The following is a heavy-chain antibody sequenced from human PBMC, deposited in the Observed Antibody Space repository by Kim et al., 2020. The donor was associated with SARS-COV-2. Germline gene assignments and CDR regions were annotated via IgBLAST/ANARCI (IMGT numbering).Heavy chain of an antibody. CDR3: ARDLVFDP. V-gene: IGHV4-31*03. Sequence: SETLSLTCTVSGGSISSGGYYWSWIRQHPGKGLEWIGYIYYSGSTYYNPSLKSRVTISVDTSKNQFSLKLSSVTADTAVYYCARDLVFDPWGQGTLVTVSS. J-gene: IGHJ5*02. CDR2: IYYSGST. CDR1: GGSISSGGYY. D-gene: IGHD2-15*01.